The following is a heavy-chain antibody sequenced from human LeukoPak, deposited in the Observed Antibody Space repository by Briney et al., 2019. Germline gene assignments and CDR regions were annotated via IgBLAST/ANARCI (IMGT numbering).Heavy chain of an antibody. D-gene: IGHD6-13*01. J-gene: IGHJ4*02. V-gene: IGHV3-30*18. CDR2: ISYDGSNK. CDR1: GFTFSSYG. Sequence: PGGSLRLSCAASGFTFSSYGMHWVRQAPGKGLEWGAVISYDGSNKYYADSVKGRFTISRDNSKNTLYLQMNSLRAEDTAVYYCAKDMAEGAAAGIFDYWGQGTLVTVSS. CDR3: AKDMAEGAAAGIFDY.